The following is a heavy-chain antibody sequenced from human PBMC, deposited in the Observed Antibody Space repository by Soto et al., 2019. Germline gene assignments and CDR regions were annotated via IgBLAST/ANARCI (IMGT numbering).Heavy chain of an antibody. J-gene: IGHJ6*02. V-gene: IGHV1-2*04. Sequence: QVQLVQSGAEVKKPGAPVRVSCKPSGYTFGGYFMTWVRKALGQGLGWMGWINPNSGGTNYAQKFQGWVTMTRDTSITTAYMELSRLRSDDTAVYYCARAVWFGELLGAYYGMDVWGQGTTVTVSS. CDR2: INPNSGGT. D-gene: IGHD3-10*01. CDR1: GYTFGGYF. CDR3: ARAVWFGELLGAYYGMDV.